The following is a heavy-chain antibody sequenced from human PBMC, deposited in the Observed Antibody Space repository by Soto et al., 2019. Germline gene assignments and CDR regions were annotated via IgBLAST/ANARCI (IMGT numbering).Heavy chain of an antibody. CDR1: GDTFNFYS. CDR2: VNPIVSMT. J-gene: IGHJ4*02. V-gene: IGHV1-69*02. D-gene: IGHD3-10*01. CDR3: ASSYGSGYRAFDY. Sequence: QVQLVQSGAEVKRPGSSVKVSCKASGDTFNFYSINWVRQAPGLGLEWMGRVNPIVSMTNYAQKFQGRVTMPEDKSTSIAYMALSSLRSEDRGIYCCASSYGSGYRAFDYWGQGALVTVSS.